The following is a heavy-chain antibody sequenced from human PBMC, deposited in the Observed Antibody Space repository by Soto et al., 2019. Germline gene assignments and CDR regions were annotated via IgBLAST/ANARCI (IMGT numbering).Heavy chain of an antibody. CDR2: IIPIFGAA. V-gene: IGHV1-69*01. CDR3: ASGTSGKDYYYAMDV. CDR1: GGTFNSYA. J-gene: IGHJ6*02. Sequence: QVQLVQSGAEVKKPGSSVKVSCMPSGGTFNSYAISWVRQAPGQGLEWMGGIIPIFGAAHYAQKFQGRVTITADETTSTAYMELRSLRSEDTAVYFCASGTSGKDYYYAMDVWGQGTTVTVSS. D-gene: IGHD3-10*01.